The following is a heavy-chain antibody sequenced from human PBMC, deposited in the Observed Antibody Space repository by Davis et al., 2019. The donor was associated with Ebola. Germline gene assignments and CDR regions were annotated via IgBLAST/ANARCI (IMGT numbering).Heavy chain of an antibody. CDR2: MNPNSGNT. V-gene: IGHV1-8*01. D-gene: IGHD1-26*01. CDR1: GYTFTSYD. J-gene: IGHJ4*02. Sequence: AASVKVSCKASGYTFTSYDINWVRQATGQGLEWMGWMNPNSGNTGYAQKFQGRVTMTRNISISTAYMELSSLRSEDTAVYYCARGKVWVGATFDFFDHWGQGTQVIASS. CDR3: ARGKVWVGATFDFFDH.